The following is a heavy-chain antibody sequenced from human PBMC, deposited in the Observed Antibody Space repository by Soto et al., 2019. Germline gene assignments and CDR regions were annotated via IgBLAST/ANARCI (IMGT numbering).Heavy chain of an antibody. J-gene: IGHJ4*02. CDR3: ASDADWNYVNFDY. CDR1: GFTFSSYW. Sequence: GWSLRLSCAASGFTFSSYWMSWVRQAPGKGLEWVANIKQDGSEKYYVDSVKGRFTISRDNAKNSLYLQMNSLRAEDTAVYYCASDADWNYVNFDYWGQGTLVT. V-gene: IGHV3-7*03. D-gene: IGHD1-7*01. CDR2: IKQDGSEK.